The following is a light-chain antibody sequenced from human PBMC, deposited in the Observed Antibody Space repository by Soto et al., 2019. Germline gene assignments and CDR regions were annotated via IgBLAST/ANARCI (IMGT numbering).Light chain of an antibody. Sequence: DIQMTQSPSSLSASVGDRVTITCQASQDTSNYLNWYQQKPGKAPKFLIYDASNLETGVPSGLSGSGSGTDFTLTISSLQPEDVATYFCRQSYRTPITFGQGTRLEIK. CDR3: RQSYRTPIT. V-gene: IGKV1-33*01. CDR1: QDTSNY. CDR2: DAS. J-gene: IGKJ5*01.